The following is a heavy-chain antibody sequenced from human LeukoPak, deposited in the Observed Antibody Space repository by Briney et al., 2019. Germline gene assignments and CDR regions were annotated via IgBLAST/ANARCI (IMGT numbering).Heavy chain of an antibody. V-gene: IGHV3-48*02. Sequence: GGSLRLSCAASGFTFSSYSMTWVRQAPGKGLEWVSSISSSSSTIYYADSVKGRFTISRDNAKNSLYLQMNSLRDEDTAVYYCARGYCSSTSCYYGMDVWGQGTTVTVSS. CDR1: GFTFSSYS. CDR3: ARGYCSSTSCYYGMDV. D-gene: IGHD2-2*01. J-gene: IGHJ6*02. CDR2: ISSSSSTI.